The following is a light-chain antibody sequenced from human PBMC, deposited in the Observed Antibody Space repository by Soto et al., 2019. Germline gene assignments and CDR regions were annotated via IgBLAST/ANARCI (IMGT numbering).Light chain of an antibody. J-gene: IGLJ2*01. Sequence: QSALTQPASVSGSPGQSITISCTGTSSDVGGYNYVSWYQQHPGKAPQLRIYDVSNRPSGVSNRFSGSKSGNTASLTISGLQADDEADYYCSSYTSSSTVVFGGGTKVTVL. CDR2: DVS. CDR1: SSDVGGYNY. CDR3: SSYTSSSTVV. V-gene: IGLV2-14*01.